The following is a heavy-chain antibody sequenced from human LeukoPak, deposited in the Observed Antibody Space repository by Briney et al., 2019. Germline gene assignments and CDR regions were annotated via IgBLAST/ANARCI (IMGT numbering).Heavy chain of an antibody. J-gene: IGHJ4*02. CDR2: ISGSGGST. CDR3: AKPVDSSGYYIFDY. CDR1: GFTFSSYA. D-gene: IGHD3-22*01. V-gene: IGHV3-23*01. Sequence: AGGSLRLPCAASGFTFSSYAMSWVRQAPGKGLEWVSAISGSGGSTYYADSVKGRFTISRDNSKNTLYLQMNSLRAEDTAVYYCAKPVDSSGYYIFDYWGQGTLVTVSS.